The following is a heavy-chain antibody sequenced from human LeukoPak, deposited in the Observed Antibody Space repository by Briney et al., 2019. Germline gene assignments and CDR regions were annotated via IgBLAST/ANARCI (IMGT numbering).Heavy chain of an antibody. Sequence: PSETLSLTCTVSGGSVSSGSYYWGWIRQPPGKGLEWIGSIYYSGSTYYNPSLKSRVTISVDTSKNQFSLKLSSVTAADTAVYYCARRSGSWLRAFDIWGQGTMVTVSS. CDR1: GGSVSSGSYY. V-gene: IGHV4-39*01. D-gene: IGHD6-13*01. J-gene: IGHJ3*02. CDR2: IYYSGST. CDR3: ARRSGSWLRAFDI.